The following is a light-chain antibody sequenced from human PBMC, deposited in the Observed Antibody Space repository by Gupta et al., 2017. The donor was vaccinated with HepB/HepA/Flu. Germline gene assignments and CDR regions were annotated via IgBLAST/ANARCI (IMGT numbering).Light chain of an antibody. CDR2: EVT. V-gene: IGLV2-23*02. CDR1: SSDVGSYNL. Sequence: QSALTQPASVSGSPGQSITISCTGTSSDVGSYNLVSWYQQHPGKAPKPMIYEVTKRPSGVSNRFSGSKSGNTASLTISGLQAEDEAYYYCCSYAGSNTWVFGGGTKLTVL. CDR3: CSYAGSNTWV. J-gene: IGLJ2*01.